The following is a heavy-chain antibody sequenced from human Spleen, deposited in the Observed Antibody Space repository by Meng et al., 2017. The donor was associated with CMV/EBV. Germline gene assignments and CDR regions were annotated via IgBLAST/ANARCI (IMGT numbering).Heavy chain of an antibody. CDR2: VAGGGVTK. V-gene: IGHV3-23*01. CDR1: GFTVSNFG. CDR3: ATLTATDTGY. J-gene: IGHJ4*02. D-gene: IGHD6-13*01. Sequence: LYCAASGFTVSNFGMSWVRQAPGKGLEWVSSVAGGGVTKYYADSVKGRSTISRDNSKNTLSLQMNSLRSEDTAIYYCATLTATDTGYWGQGTLVTVSS.